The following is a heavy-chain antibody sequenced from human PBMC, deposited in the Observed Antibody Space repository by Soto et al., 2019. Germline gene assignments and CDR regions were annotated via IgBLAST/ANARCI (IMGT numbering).Heavy chain of an antibody. Sequence: QVQLAQSGAEVKKPGASITVSCKASGYSFSTNGVSWVRRAPGQGLEWMGWISANTGDTLYAEKFEDRITLTADTPTTTAYMELRSLRPDDTATYFCTTDKGDFTFGPWGQGTLITVSS. CDR3: TTDKGDFTFGP. J-gene: IGHJ5*02. V-gene: IGHV1-18*04. D-gene: IGHD3-3*01. CDR2: ISANTGDT. CDR1: GYSFSTNG.